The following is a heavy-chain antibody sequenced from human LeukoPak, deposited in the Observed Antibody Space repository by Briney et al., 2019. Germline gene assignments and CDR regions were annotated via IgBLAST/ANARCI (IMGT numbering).Heavy chain of an antibody. J-gene: IGHJ4*02. V-gene: IGHV3-23*01. CDR3: AKETVAAPPIDY. Sequence: GGSLRLSCAASGFTFSGYAMSWVRQAPGKGLEWVSAISGSAYSTYYADSVKGRFTISRDNSKSTLYLQMNSLRAEDTAVYYCAKETVAAPPIDYWGQGTLVTVSS. CDR1: GFTFSGYA. CDR2: ISGSAYST. D-gene: IGHD6-19*01.